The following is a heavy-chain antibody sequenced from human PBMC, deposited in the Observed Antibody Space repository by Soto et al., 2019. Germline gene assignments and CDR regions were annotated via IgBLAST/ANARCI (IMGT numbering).Heavy chain of an antibody. Sequence: SETLSLTCTVSCGSISGYYWTWLRQPPGKGLEWIGYIYSIGSTNYNPSLRSRVTMSIDTSQEQFSLKLSSVTATDTAVYYCARHVNLPLAGTGFDSWGPGTLVTVS. CDR2: IYSIGST. CDR3: ARHVNLPLAGTGFDS. CDR1: CGSISGYY. V-gene: IGHV4-59*08. D-gene: IGHD6-19*01. J-gene: IGHJ4*02.